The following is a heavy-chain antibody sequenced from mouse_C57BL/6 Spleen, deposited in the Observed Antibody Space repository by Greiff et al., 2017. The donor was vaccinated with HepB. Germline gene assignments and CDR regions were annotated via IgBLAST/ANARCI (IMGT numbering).Heavy chain of an antibody. Sequence: EVKLQESGPGLVKPSQSLSLTCSVTGYSITSGYYWNWIRQFPGNKLEWMGYISYDGSNNYNPSLKNRISITRDTSKNQFFLKLNSVTTEDTATYYCARRDDVGAMDYWGQGTSVTVSS. J-gene: IGHJ4*01. D-gene: IGHD2-12*01. CDR3: ARRDDVGAMDY. CDR1: GYSITSGYY. CDR2: ISYDGSN. V-gene: IGHV3-6*01.